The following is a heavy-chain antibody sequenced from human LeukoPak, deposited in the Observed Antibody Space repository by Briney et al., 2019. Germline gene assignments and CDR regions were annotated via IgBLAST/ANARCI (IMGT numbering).Heavy chain of an antibody. J-gene: IGHJ4*02. CDR2: IYPRDGST. CDR1: GYTFTSNY. CDR3: ARDQEGFDY. V-gene: IGHV1-46*01. Sequence: KVSCKASGYTFTSNYIHWVRQAPGQGREWMGMIYPRDGSTSYAQKFQGRVTVTRDTSTSTVHMELSGLRSEDTAVYYCARDQEGFDYWGQGTLVTVSS.